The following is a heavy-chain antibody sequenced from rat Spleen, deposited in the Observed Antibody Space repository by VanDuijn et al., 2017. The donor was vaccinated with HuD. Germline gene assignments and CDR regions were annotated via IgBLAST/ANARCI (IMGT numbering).Heavy chain of an antibody. D-gene: IGHD1-4*01. V-gene: IGHV5-29*01. CDR1: GFTFSNYG. CDR3: ARRHFGYTDYFDY. J-gene: IGHJ2*01. Sequence: EVQLVESGGDLVQPGRSLQLSCSASGFTFSNYGMAWVRQAPTKGLEWVATLSYDGTTTYYRDSVKGRFTISRDVAKSTLFLQMDSLRSEDTATYYCARRHFGYTDYFDYWGQGVMVTVSS. CDR2: LSYDGTTT.